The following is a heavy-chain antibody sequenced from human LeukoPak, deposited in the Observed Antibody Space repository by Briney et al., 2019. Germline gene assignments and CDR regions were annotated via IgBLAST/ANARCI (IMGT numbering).Heavy chain of an antibody. CDR3: ARAVGPLPLDAFDI. CDR2: ISYDGSNK. J-gene: IGHJ3*02. Sequence: GGSLRLPCAASGFTFSSYAMHWVRQAPGKGLGWVAVISYDGSNKYYADSVKGRFTISRDNSKNTLYLQMNSLRAEDTAVYYCARAVGPLPLDAFDIWGQGTMVTVSS. CDR1: GFTFSSYA. D-gene: IGHD4-23*01. V-gene: IGHV3-30*04.